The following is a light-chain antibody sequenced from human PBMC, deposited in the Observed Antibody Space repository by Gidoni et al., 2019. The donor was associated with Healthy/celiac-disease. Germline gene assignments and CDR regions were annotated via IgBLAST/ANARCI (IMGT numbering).Light chain of an antibody. CDR2: AAA. Sequence: DLQLTQSPSFLSASVGDRVTITCRASQGISSYLAWYQQKPGKATKLLIYAAATLQSGVPSRFSGSGSGTEFTLTISSLQHEDFATYYCQQLNSYQTFGGGTKVEIK. CDR3: QQLNSYQT. J-gene: IGKJ4*01. CDR1: QGISSY. V-gene: IGKV1-9*01.